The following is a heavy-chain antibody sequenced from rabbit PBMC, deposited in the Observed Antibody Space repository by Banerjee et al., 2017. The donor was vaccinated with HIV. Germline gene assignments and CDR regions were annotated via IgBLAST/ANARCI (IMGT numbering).Heavy chain of an antibody. J-gene: IGHJ4*01. V-gene: IGHV1S40*01. CDR2: IYAGGGTT. CDR3: ANSDNYWGHLKL. D-gene: IGHD1-1*01. Sequence: QSLEESGGDLVKPGASLTLTCTSSGFSFSSGYYICWVRQAPGKGLEWIGCIYAGGGTTYYASWAKGRFTISKTSSTTVTLQMTSLTAADTATYFCANSDNYWGHLKLWGPGTLVTVS. CDR1: GFSFSSGYY.